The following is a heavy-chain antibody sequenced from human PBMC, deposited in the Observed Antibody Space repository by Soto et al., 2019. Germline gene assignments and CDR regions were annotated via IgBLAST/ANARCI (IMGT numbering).Heavy chain of an antibody. CDR3: ARGLAAGDY. CDR2: INPNGGST. V-gene: IGHV1-46*01. D-gene: IGHD6-13*01. J-gene: IGHJ4*02. Sequence: QVQLVQSGAEVKNPGASVKVSCKASGYTFTNHYIHWVRQAPGQGLEWMAIINPNGGSTNYAQEFQGRVTLARDTFTNTVYMELSSLRSEDTAIYYCARGLAAGDYWGQGTLVTVSS. CDR1: GYTFTNHY.